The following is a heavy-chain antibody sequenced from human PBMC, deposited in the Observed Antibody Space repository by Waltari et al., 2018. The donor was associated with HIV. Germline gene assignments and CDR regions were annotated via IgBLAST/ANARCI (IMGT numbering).Heavy chain of an antibody. Sequence: EVQLVESGGGLVQPGRSLRLSCAASGFTFDDYAMHWVRQAPGKGLDWGSGISWNSGSIGYADSVKGRFTISRDNAKNSLYLQMNSLRAEDTALYYCAKDRSYYYDSSGYSYYFDYWGQGTLVTVSS. CDR3: AKDRSYYYDSSGYSYYFDY. CDR1: GFTFDDYA. D-gene: IGHD3-22*01. V-gene: IGHV3-9*01. CDR2: ISWNSGSI. J-gene: IGHJ4*02.